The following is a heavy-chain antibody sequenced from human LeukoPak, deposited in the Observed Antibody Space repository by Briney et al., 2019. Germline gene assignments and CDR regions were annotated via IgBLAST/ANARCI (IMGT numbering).Heavy chain of an antibody. Sequence: PGGSLRLSCAASGFTFSSYVMSWVRQAPGKGLDWVSSITASGGSTYYADSVKGRFTISRDNSKNTLYLQMNSLRAEDTAVYYCAKYRMVTTPYFDYWGQGTLVTVSS. J-gene: IGHJ4*02. D-gene: IGHD4-11*01. CDR3: AKYRMVTTPYFDY. CDR1: GFTFSSYV. V-gene: IGHV3-23*01. CDR2: ITASGGST.